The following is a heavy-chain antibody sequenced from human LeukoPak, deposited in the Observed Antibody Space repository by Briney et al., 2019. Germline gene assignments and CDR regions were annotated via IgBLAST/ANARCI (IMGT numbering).Heavy chain of an antibody. CDR2: IYYSGST. J-gene: IGHJ3*02. D-gene: IGHD6-19*01. CDR3: ARSDRWLVVGI. CDR1: GGSISSSSYY. V-gene: IGHV4-39*07. Sequence: SETLSLTCTVSGGSISSSSYYWGWIRQPPGKGLEWIGSIYYSGSTYYNPSLKSRVTISVDTSKNQFSLKLSSVTAADTAVYYCARSDRWLVVGIWGQGTMVTVSS.